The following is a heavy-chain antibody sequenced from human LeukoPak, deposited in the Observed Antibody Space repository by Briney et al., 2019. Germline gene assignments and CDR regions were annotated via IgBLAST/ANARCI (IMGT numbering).Heavy chain of an antibody. CDR2: ISSSSSYI. D-gene: IGHD5-12*01. V-gene: IGHV3-21*01. Sequence: RSGGSLRLSCAASGFTFSSYSMNWVRQAPGKWLEWVSSISSSSSYIYYADSVKGRFTISRDNAKNSLYLQMNSLRAEDTAVYYCAKATMFDYWGQGTLVTVSS. CDR3: AKATMFDY. J-gene: IGHJ4*02. CDR1: GFTFSSYS.